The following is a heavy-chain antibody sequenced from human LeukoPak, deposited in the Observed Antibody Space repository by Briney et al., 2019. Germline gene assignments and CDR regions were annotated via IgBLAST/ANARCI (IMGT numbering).Heavy chain of an antibody. D-gene: IGHD3-22*01. CDR3: ARGSQDYYDSNDAFDI. J-gene: IGHJ3*02. V-gene: IGHV3-33*01. CDR2: IWYDGSNK. Sequence: GGSLRLSCAASGFTFSSYGMHWVRQAPGKGLEWVAVIWYDGSNKYYADSVKGRFTISRDNSKNTLYLQMNSLRAEDTAVYYCARGSQDYYDSNDAFDIWGQGTMVTVSS. CDR1: GFTFSSYG.